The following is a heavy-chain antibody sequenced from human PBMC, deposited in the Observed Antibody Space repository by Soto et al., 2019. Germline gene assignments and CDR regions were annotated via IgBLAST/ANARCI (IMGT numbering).Heavy chain of an antibody. V-gene: IGHV4-61*08. J-gene: IGHJ4*02. CDR1: GGSISSGGYY. CDR2: IYYSGGT. CDR3: ARRYGDYFDF. D-gene: IGHD4-17*01. Sequence: SETLSLTCAVSGGSISSGGYYWSWIRQPPGKGLEWIGYIYYSGGTNYNPSLKSRVTISVATSKNQFSLKLSSVTAADTAVYYCARRYGDYFDFWGQGTLVTVSS.